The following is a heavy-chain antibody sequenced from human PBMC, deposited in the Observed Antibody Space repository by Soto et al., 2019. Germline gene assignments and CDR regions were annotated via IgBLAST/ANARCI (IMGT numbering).Heavy chain of an antibody. Sequence: GGSLRLSCAASGFIFSDYYMSWIRQAPGKGLEWVSYISSSGRTIYYADSVKGRFTISRDNAKNSLYLQMNSLRAEDTAVYFCATGQEVRMADIWGQGTMVTVSS. D-gene: IGHD2-15*01. CDR3: ATGQEVRMADI. CDR2: ISSSGRTI. CDR1: GFIFSDYY. V-gene: IGHV3-11*01. J-gene: IGHJ3*02.